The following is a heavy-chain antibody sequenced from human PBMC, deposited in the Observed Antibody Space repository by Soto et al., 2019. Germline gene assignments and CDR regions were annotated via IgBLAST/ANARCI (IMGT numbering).Heavy chain of an antibody. D-gene: IGHD6-13*01. CDR2: ISAYNGNT. V-gene: IGHV1-18*01. J-gene: IGHJ6*02. CDR1: GYTFTSYG. CDR3: ARDGVIAAAGDYYYYAMDV. Sequence: QVQLVQSGAEVKKPGASVKVSCKASGYTFTSYGISWVRQAPGQGLEWMGWISAYNGNTNYAQKLQGRVTMTTDTSTSTAYMELRSLRSDDTALYYCARDGVIAAAGDYYYYAMDVWGQGTTVTVSS.